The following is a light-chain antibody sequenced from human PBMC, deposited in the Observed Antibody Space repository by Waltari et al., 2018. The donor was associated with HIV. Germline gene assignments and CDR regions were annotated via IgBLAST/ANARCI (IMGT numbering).Light chain of an antibody. J-gene: IGLJ2*01. CDR1: NSALGEYTS. CDR2: AVS. CDR3: SSYTSTITVV. Sequence: QSALTQPAPVSGSPGQSVTISCTGTNSALGEYTSVSWYQQHPGKAPKLIIFAVSNRPSGVSNRFSGSKSGNTASLTISGLQAEDEADYYCSSYTSTITVVVGGGTKVTVL. V-gene: IGLV2-14*01.